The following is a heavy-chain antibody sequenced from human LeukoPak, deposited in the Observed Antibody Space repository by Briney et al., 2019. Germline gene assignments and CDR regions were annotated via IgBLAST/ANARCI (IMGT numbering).Heavy chain of an antibody. D-gene: IGHD3-16*01. CDR1: GFTFSSYW. Sequence: GGSLRLSCAASGFTFSSYWMNWARQAPRKGLEWVASINHNGNVNYYVDSVKGRFAISRDNAKNSLYLQMSNLRAEDTAVYFCARGGGLDVWGQGATVTVSS. J-gene: IGHJ6*02. CDR3: ARGGGLDV. CDR2: INHNGNVN. V-gene: IGHV3-7*03.